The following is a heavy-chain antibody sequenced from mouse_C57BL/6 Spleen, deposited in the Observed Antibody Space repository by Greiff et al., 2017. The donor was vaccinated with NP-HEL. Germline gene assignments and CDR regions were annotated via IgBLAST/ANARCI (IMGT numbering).Heavy chain of an antibody. D-gene: IGHD2-4*01. Sequence: EVHLVESGGDLVKPGGSLKLSCAASGFTFSSYGMSWVRQTPDKRLEWVATISSGGSYTYYPDSVKGRFTISRDNAKNTLYLQMSSLKSEDTAMYYCARQYDYGWFAYWGQGTLVTVSA. CDR3: ARQYDYGWFAY. V-gene: IGHV5-6*01. CDR2: ISSGGSYT. J-gene: IGHJ3*01. CDR1: GFTFSSYG.